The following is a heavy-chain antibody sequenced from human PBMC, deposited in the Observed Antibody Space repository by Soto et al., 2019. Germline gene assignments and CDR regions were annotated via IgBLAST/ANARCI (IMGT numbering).Heavy chain of an antibody. CDR2: IYPGDSDT. V-gene: IGHV5-51*01. D-gene: IGHD6-13*01. Sequence: GESLKISCKGSGYSFTSYWIGWVRQMPGKGLEWMGIIYPGDSDTRYSPSFQGQVTISADKSISTAYLQWSSLKASDTAMYYCARHRYSRNKYYYYGMDVWGQGTTVTVSS. CDR3: ARHRYSRNKYYYYGMDV. CDR1: GYSFTSYW. J-gene: IGHJ6*02.